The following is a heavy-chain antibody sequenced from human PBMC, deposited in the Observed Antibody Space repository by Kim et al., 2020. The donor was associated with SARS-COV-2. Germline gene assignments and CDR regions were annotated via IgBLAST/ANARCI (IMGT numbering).Heavy chain of an antibody. V-gene: IGHV3-66*01. D-gene: IGHD6-19*01. CDR2: GST. Sequence: GSTYHADSVKGRFTISRAQSKNTLYLQMNSLRAEDTAVDYCARGAGSSLGWGQGTLVTVSS. CDR3: ARGAGSSLG. J-gene: IGHJ4*02.